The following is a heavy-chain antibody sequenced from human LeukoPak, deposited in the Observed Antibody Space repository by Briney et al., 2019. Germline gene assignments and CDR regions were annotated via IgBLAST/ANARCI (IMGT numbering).Heavy chain of an antibody. CDR2: ISYDGSNK. J-gene: IGHJ4*02. Sequence: PGGSLRLSCAASGFTFSSYGMHWVRQAPGKGLEWVAVISYDGSNKYYADSVKGRFTISRDNSKNTLYLQMNSLRAEDTAVYYCARGKVLYAAFDYWGQGTLVTVSS. V-gene: IGHV3-30*03. CDR1: GFTFSSYG. D-gene: IGHD2-2*02. CDR3: ARGKVLYAAFDY.